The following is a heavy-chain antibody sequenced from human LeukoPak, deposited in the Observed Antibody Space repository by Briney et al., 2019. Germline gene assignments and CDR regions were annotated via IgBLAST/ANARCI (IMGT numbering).Heavy chain of an antibody. Sequence: WETLSLTRAVYWGSLSGYYWSWMRQPPRKGLEWMGEINHSGSTNYNPALKSRVTISVDTSKNQFSLKLSSVTAADTAVYYCARDYYDSSGDAFDIWGQGTMVTVSS. J-gene: IGHJ3*02. CDR3: ARDYYDSSGDAFDI. V-gene: IGHV4-34*01. D-gene: IGHD3-22*01. CDR1: WGSLSGYY. CDR2: INHSGST.